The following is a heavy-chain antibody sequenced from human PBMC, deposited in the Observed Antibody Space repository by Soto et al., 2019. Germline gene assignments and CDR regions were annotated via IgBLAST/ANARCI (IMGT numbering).Heavy chain of an antibody. D-gene: IGHD6-6*01. Sequence: LSLTCAVYGGTFSGYYWSWIRQPPGKGLEWIGEINHSGSTNYNPSLKSRVTISVDTSKNQFSLKLSSVTAADTAVYYCARRMWGNSSSSGSWFDPWGQGTLVTVSS. V-gene: IGHV4-34*01. J-gene: IGHJ5*02. CDR2: INHSGST. CDR3: ARRMWGNSSSSGSWFDP. CDR1: GGTFSGYY.